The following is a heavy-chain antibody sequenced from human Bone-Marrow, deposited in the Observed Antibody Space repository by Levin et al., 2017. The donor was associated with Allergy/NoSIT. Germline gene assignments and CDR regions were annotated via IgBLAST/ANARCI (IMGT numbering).Heavy chain of an antibody. CDR3: AKERALTLYYYYGMDV. D-gene: IGHD2-2*02. V-gene: IGHV3-30*18. J-gene: IGHJ6*02. CDR2: MSHDGQKR. CDR1: RFIFSSYG. Sequence: GGSLRLSCAASRFIFSSYGMHWVRQAPGKGLEWVAVMSHDGQKRYYADSVKGRFTISRDNSKNTLYLEMNSLRPDDTAVYFCAKERALTLYYYYGMDVWGQGTTVIVSS.